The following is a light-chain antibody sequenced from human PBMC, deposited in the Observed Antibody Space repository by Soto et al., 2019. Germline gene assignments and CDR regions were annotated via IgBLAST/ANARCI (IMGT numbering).Light chain of an antibody. CDR2: GAS. J-gene: IGKJ2*01. Sequence: EIVMTQSPATLSVSPGERATLSCRASQSVSSNLVWYQQKPGQAPRLLIYGASTRATGIPARFSGSGSGTDFTLTISSLQSEDFAVYYCQQYNVWPYTFGQGTNLEIK. CDR3: QQYNVWPYT. CDR1: QSVSSN. V-gene: IGKV3-15*01.